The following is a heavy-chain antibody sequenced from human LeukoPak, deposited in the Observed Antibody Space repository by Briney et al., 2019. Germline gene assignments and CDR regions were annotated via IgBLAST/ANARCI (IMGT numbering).Heavy chain of an antibody. CDR1: GFTFSSYG. CDR2: ISYGGSNK. CDR3: ARHYDSNSYGPGY. V-gene: IGHV3-30*03. D-gene: IGHD3-22*01. Sequence: GGSLRLSCAASGFTFSSYGMHWVRQAPGKGLEWVAVISYGGSNKYYADSVKGRFTISRDNSKNTLYLQMNSLRAEDTAVYYWARHYDSNSYGPGYWGQGTLVTVSS. J-gene: IGHJ4*02.